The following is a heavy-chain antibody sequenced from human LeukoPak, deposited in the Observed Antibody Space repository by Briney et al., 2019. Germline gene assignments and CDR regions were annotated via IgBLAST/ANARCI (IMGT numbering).Heavy chain of an antibody. J-gene: IGHJ4*02. V-gene: IGHV4-4*07. Sequence: SETLSLTCTVSGGSISSYYWSWIRQPAGKGLEWIGRIYTSGSTNYNPSLKSRVTMSVDTSKNQFSLKLSSVTASDTAMYYCARSFRATYYIVTFEYWGQGTLVTVSS. CDR3: ARSFRATYYIVTFEY. D-gene: IGHD2-21*01. CDR1: GGSISSYY. CDR2: IYTSGST.